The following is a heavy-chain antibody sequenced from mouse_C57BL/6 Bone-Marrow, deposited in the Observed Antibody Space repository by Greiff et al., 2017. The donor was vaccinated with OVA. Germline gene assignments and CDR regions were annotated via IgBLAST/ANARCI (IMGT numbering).Heavy chain of an antibody. V-gene: IGHV1-50*01. CDR2: IDPSDSYT. D-gene: IGHD2-4*01. Sequence: QVQLQQSGAELVKPGASVKLSCKASGYTFTSYWMQWVKQRPGQGLEWIGEIDPSDSYTNYNQKFKGKATLTVDTSSSTAYMQLSSLTSEDSAVYYCARDDYGVPVAYGGEGTLVTVSA. CDR3: ARDDYGVPVAY. CDR1: GYTFTSYW. J-gene: IGHJ3*01.